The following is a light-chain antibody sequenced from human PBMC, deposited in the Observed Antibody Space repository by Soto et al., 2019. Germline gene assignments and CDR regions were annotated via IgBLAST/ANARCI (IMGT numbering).Light chain of an antibody. CDR3: QQRSNWPPEYT. CDR1: QSVSSS. V-gene: IGKV3-11*01. CDR2: DAS. Sequence: EIVLTQSPATLSLSPGERATLSCRASQSVSSSLAWYQQKTGQAPRLLIYDASNRATAIPARFSASGSGTDFTLTISSLEPEDFAVYYCQQRSNWPPEYTFGQGTTLEIK. J-gene: IGKJ2*01.